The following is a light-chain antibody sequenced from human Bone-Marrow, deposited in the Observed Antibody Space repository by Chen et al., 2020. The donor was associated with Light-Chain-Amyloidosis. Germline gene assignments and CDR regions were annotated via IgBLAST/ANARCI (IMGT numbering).Light chain of an antibody. Sequence: SYELTQPPSVSVSPGQTARITCSGDDLPTKYAYGYQQKPGQAPVLVIHRDTERPSGSSERFSGSSSGTTATLTISGVQAEDEADYHCQSADSSGTYEVIFGGGTKLTVL. CDR1: DLPTKY. CDR3: QSADSSGTYEVI. V-gene: IGLV3-25*03. J-gene: IGLJ2*01. CDR2: RDT.